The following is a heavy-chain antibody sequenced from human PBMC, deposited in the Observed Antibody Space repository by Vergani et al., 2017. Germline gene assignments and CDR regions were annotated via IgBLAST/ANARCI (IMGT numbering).Heavy chain of an antibody. V-gene: IGHV4-39*07. CDR2: IYYSGST. CDR3: AREAWLWKEGGYNWCDP. D-gene: IGHD5-18*01. CDR1: VGSISSSSYY. Sequence: QLQLQESGPGLVKPSETLSLTCTVSVGSISSSSYYWGWIRQPPGKGLEWIGSIYYSGSTYYNPSLKSRVTISVDTSKNQFSLKLSSVNASDTAVYYCAREAWLWKEGGYNWCDPWGQGTLVTVSS. J-gene: IGHJ5*02.